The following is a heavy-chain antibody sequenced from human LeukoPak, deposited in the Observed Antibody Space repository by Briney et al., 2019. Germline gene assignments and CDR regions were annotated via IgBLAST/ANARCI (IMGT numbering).Heavy chain of an antibody. V-gene: IGHV6-1*01. CDR2: TYYRSKWYN. CDR3: ASASSGYDSSGYYYNEGFDY. CDR1: GDSVSSNSAA. Sequence: SQTLSLTRAISGDSVSSNSAAWNWIRQSPSRGLEWLGRTYYRSKWYNDYAVSVKSRITINPDTSKNQFSLKLSSVTAADTAVYYCASASSGYDSSGYYYNEGFDYWGQGTLVTVSS. D-gene: IGHD3-22*01. J-gene: IGHJ4*02.